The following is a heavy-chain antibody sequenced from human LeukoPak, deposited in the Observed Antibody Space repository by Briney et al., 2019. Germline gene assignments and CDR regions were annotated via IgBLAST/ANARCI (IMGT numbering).Heavy chain of an antibody. J-gene: IGHJ4*02. D-gene: IGHD6-25*01. CDR2: ISFDGNNE. CDR3: ANIIRRYTSGYYYFDY. CDR1: EFTFSSYA. V-gene: IGHV3-30-3*01. Sequence: GGSLRLSCAASEFTFSSYAMHWVRQAPGKGLEWVAAISFDGNNEYYADSVKGRFTISRDNSKNTLYLQMNSLRAEDTAVYYCANIIRRYTSGYYYFDYWGQGTLVTVSS.